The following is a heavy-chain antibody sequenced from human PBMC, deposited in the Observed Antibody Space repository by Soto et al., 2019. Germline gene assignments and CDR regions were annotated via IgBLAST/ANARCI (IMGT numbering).Heavy chain of an antibody. Sequence: LSLTCTVSRGSISSGDFYWSWIRQPPGKGLEWIGYIYYSGVTYYNPSLKSRVTISVDTSKNQFSLKLSSVTAADTAVYYCARVARPMVRGVIISPWFDSWGQGTLVTVSS. D-gene: IGHD3-10*01. J-gene: IGHJ5*01. CDR3: ARVARPMVRGVIISPWFDS. CDR2: IYYSGVT. CDR1: RGSISSGDFY. V-gene: IGHV4-30-4*01.